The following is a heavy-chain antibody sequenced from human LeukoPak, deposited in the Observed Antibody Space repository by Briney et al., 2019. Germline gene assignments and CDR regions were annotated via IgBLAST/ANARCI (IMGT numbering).Heavy chain of an antibody. D-gene: IGHD4-17*01. CDR2: IIPILGIA. Sequence: SMKVSCKASGGTFSSYAISWVRQAPGQGLEWMGRIIPILGIANYAQKFQGRVTITADKSTSTAYMELSSLRSEDTAVYYCARDLLAGDYSARSDYWGQGTLVTVSS. V-gene: IGHV1-69*04. J-gene: IGHJ4*02. CDR3: ARDLLAGDYSARSDY. CDR1: GGTFSSYA.